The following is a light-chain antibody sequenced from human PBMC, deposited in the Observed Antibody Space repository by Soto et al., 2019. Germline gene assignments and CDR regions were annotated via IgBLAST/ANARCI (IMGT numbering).Light chain of an antibody. CDR3: QQSYNGPFT. J-gene: IGKJ3*01. Sequence: DIQMTQSPSTLSASVGDRVTITSRASRSIGTWLAWYQQRPGKAPKLLVYGVSSLQTGVPSRFSGSGSGTDFTLTSSSLQPEDFATYYCQQSYNGPFTFGPGTKVDIK. CDR1: RSIGTW. V-gene: IGKV1-5*01. CDR2: GVS.